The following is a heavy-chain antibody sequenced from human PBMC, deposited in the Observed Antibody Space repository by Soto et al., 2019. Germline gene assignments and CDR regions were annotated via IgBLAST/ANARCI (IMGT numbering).Heavy chain of an antibody. D-gene: IGHD6-13*01. J-gene: IGHJ4*02. V-gene: IGHV5-51*01. CDR3: ARSPRSRPYFDY. Sequence: GESLKSSCQCSGYTFSNCWIGWVRQLPGKGLEWGGISYAGDHETRYSRSFHGTVPISAATSINTASLQWNSLEASDNAFYFCARSPRSRPYFDYWGTGALVTVS. CDR2: SYAGDHET. CDR1: GYTFSNCW.